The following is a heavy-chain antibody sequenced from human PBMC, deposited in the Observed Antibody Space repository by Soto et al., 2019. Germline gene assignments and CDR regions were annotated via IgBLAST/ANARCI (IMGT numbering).Heavy chain of an antibody. CDR3: AGDRECSGCCWYDYFDS. D-gene: IGHD2-15*01. V-gene: IGHV4-31*03. CDR1: GGSISSGGYY. J-gene: IGHJ4*02. CDR2: IHYSGST. Sequence: QVQLQESGPGLVKPSQTLSLTCTVSGGSISSGGYYWSWIRQHPGKGLEWIGYIHYSGSTYYNPSLKSRVTISVDASKNQFSLKRSAVTAADTSGYYCAGDRECSGCCWYDYFDSWVQGTLVTVSS.